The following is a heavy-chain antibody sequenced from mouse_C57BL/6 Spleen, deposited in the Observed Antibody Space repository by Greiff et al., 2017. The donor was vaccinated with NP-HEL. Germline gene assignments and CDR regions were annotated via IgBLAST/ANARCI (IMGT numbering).Heavy chain of an antibody. V-gene: IGHV1-52*01. D-gene: IGHD2-1*01. CDR1: GYTFTSYW. CDR2: IDPSDSET. CDR3: AREGSTMVTRYAMDY. Sequence: QVQLQQSGAELVRPGSSVKLSCKASGYTFTSYWMHWVKQRPIQGLEWIGNIDPSDSETHYNQKFKDKATLTVDKSSSTAYMQLSSLTSEDSAVYYCAREGSTMVTRYAMDYWGQGTSVTVSS. J-gene: IGHJ4*01.